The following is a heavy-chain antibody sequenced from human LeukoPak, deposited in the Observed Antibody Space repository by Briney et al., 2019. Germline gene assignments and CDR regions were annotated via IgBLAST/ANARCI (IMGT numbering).Heavy chain of an antibody. CDR1: GFTFDDYA. D-gene: IGHD3-10*01. CDR2: ISWNSGSI. J-gene: IGHJ4*02. V-gene: IGHV3-9*01. Sequence: GRSLRLSCAASGFTFDDYAMHWVRQAPGKGLEWVSGISWNSGSIGYADSVKGRFTTSRDNTKNSLFLQMNSLRAEDTAFYYCTKAVALSYDASGNYYNGWGQGTLVTVSS. CDR3: TKAVALSYDASGNYYNG.